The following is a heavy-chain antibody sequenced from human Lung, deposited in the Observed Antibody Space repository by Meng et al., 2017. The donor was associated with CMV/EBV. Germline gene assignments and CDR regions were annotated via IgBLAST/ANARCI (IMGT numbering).Heavy chain of an antibody. Sequence: GESXKISCAASGFTVNSFGMHWVRQAPDKGLEWVAFVRHDGSNTYYADSVKDRYTVSRDNSKTTFYLQMYSLRAEDTALYFCAKGGDFWSAYQPFDSLGQGXLVTVSS. J-gene: IGHJ4*02. CDR1: GFTVNSFG. D-gene: IGHD3-3*01. CDR3: AKGGDFWSAYQPFDS. V-gene: IGHV3-30*02. CDR2: VRHDGSNT.